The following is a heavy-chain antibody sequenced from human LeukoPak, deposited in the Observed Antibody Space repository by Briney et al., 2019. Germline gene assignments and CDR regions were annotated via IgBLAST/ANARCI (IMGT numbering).Heavy chain of an antibody. V-gene: IGHV1-18*01. CDR2: ISAYNGNT. Sequence: ASVKVSCKASGYTFTSYGISWVRQAPGQGLEWMGWISAYNGNTNYAQKPQGRVTMTTDTSTSTAYMELRSLRSDDTAVYYCARYRIAVAGTKPLDPWGQGTLVTVSS. CDR1: GYTFTSYG. D-gene: IGHD6-19*01. J-gene: IGHJ5*02. CDR3: ARYRIAVAGTKPLDP.